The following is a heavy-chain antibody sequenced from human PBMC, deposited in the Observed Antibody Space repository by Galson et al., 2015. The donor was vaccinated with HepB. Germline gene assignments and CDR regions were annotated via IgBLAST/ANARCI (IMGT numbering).Heavy chain of an antibody. J-gene: IGHJ4*02. V-gene: IGHV3-30-3*01. CDR3: ASGSYYFDY. CDR2: ISYDGSNK. D-gene: IGHD6-6*01. Sequence: SPRLSCAASGFTFSSYAMHWVRQAPGKGLEWVAVISYDGSNKYYADSVKGRFTISRDNSKNTLYLQMNSLRAEDTAVYYCASGSYYFDYWGQGTLVTVSS. CDR1: GFTFSSYA.